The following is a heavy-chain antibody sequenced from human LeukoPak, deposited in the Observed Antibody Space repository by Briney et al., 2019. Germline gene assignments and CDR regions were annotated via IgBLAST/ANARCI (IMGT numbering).Heavy chain of an antibody. J-gene: IGHJ4*02. CDR1: GGSISSSY. D-gene: IGHD2-21*01. Sequence: SETLSLTCTVSGGSISSSYWSWIRQPPGKELEWIGYIYDSGNTNYNPSLKSRVTISVDTSKNQFPLKLSSVTAADTAVYYCARGGLWWFDYWGQGTLVTVSS. V-gene: IGHV4-59*01. CDR3: ARGGLWWFDY. CDR2: IYDSGNT.